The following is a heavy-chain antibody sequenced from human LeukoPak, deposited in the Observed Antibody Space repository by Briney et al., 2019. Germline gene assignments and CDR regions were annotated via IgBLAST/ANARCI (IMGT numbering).Heavy chain of an antibody. D-gene: IGHD4-17*01. CDR1: GFTFSDYD. Sequence: GGSLRLSCAASGFTFSDYDMNWVRQAPGKWLEWISHISRGSNTRYYADSVKGRFTISRDNAKHSLYLQMNNLRVEDTAMFYCAGRKNDYGDLDYWGQGTLVTVSS. CDR2: ISRGSNTR. V-gene: IGHV3-48*01. J-gene: IGHJ4*02. CDR3: AGRKNDYGDLDY.